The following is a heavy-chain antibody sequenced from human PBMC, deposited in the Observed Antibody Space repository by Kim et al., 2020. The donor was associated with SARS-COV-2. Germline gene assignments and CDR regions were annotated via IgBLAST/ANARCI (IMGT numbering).Heavy chain of an antibody. CDR2: IWYDGSNK. CDR1: GFTFSSYD. V-gene: IGHV3-33*01. Sequence: GGSLRLSCAASGFTFSSYDMHWVRQAPGKGLEWVAVIWYDGSNKYYADSVKGRFTISRDKSKNTLYLQMNSLRAEDTAVYYCAREGRFGELSGFDYWGQGTLVTVSS. D-gene: IGHD3-10*01. J-gene: IGHJ4*02. CDR3: AREGRFGELSGFDY.